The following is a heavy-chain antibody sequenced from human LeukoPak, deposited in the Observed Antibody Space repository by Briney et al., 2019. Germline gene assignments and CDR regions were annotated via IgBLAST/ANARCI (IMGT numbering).Heavy chain of an antibody. CDR3: ARAHVLRYFDRLSPEGHWFDP. V-gene: IGHV4-34*01. CDR1: GGSFSGYY. Sequence: SETLSLTCAVYGGSFSGYYWSWIRQPPGKGLEWIGEINHSGSTNYNPSLKSRVTISVDTSKNQFSLKLSSVTAADTAVYYCARAHVLRYFDRLSPEGHWFDPWGQGTLVTVSS. J-gene: IGHJ5*02. D-gene: IGHD3-9*01. CDR2: INHSGST.